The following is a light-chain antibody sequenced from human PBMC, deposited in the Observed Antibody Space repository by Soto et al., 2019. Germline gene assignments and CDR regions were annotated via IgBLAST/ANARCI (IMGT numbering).Light chain of an antibody. Sequence: EIVLTQSPATLSLSPGERATFSCRASQSVSSDLVWYQQEPGQAPRLLIYDASNRATGVPARFSGSGSGTDFTLTISSLEPEDFAVYYCQQRTNWPPITFGGGTKVDIK. CDR1: QSVSSD. J-gene: IGKJ4*01. V-gene: IGKV3-11*01. CDR3: QQRTNWPPIT. CDR2: DAS.